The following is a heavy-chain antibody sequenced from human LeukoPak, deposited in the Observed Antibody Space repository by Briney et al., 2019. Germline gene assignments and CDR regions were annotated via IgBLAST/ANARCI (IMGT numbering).Heavy chain of an antibody. CDR2: ISAYNGNT. Sequence: ASVKVSCKASGYTFTSYGISWVRQAPGQGLEWMGWISAYNGNTNYAQKLQGRVTMTTDTSTSTAYMELSSLRSEDTAVYYCAARPYYYGSGTFDYWGQGTLVTVSS. CDR1: GYTFTSYG. J-gene: IGHJ4*02. CDR3: AARPYYYGSGTFDY. V-gene: IGHV1-18*01. D-gene: IGHD3-10*01.